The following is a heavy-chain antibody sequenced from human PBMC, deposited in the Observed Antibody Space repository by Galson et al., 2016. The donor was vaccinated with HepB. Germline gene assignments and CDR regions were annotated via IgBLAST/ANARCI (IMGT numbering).Heavy chain of an antibody. CDR3: AGVTYNGNYGHAFHI. Sequence: SVKVSCKASGGTFSNYAISWVRQAPGQGLKWMGGIIPMCDTTTYAQTLQDRITMTADESTRAAYMELSSLRSEDTAIYYCAGVTYNGNYGHAFHIWGQGTIVSVSS. J-gene: IGHJ3*02. V-gene: IGHV1-69*13. D-gene: IGHD1-26*01. CDR2: IIPMCDTT. CDR1: GGTFSNYA.